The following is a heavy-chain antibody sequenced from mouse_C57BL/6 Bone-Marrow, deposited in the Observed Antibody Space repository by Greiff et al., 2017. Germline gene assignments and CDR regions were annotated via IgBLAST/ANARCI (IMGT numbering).Heavy chain of an antibody. J-gene: IGHJ4*01. V-gene: IGHV1-82*01. CDR1: GYAFSSSW. D-gene: IGHD1-1*01. CDR2: IYPGDGDT. CDR3: ARCYGSSKYYYAMDN. Sequence: VQVVESGPELVKPGASVKISCKASGYAFSSSWMNWVKQRPGKGLEWIGRIYPGDGDTNYNGKFKGKATLTADKSSSTAYMQLSSLTSEDSAVYFGARCYGSSKYYYAMDNWGQGTSVTVSS.